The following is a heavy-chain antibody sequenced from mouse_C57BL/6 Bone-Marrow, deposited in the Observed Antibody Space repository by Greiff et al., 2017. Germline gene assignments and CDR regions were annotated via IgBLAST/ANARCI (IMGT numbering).Heavy chain of an antibody. Sequence: VQGVESGPGLVQPSQSLSITCTVSGFSLTSYGVHWVRQSPGKGLEWLGVIWRGGSTDYNAAFMSRLSITKDNSKSQVFFKMNSLQSDDTAIYYCALLSYYYAIDYWGQGTSVTVSS. CDR3: ALLSYYYAIDY. D-gene: IGHD6-1*01. CDR2: IWRGGST. V-gene: IGHV2-5*01. CDR1: GFSLTSYG. J-gene: IGHJ4*01.